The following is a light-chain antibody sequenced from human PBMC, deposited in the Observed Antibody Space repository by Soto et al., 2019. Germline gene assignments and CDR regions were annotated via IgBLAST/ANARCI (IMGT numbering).Light chain of an antibody. V-gene: IGLV1-47*02. CDR3: ASLDNRGGAVF. J-gene: IGLJ2*01. CDR1: SANIGGTNY. CDR2: NNT. Sequence: VLTQPPSACGSSGVIVVISCSGISANIGGTNYAYWYHELPGAAPKLLMYNNTLRLSGVPYRISGSKFGSAASLVTCGLPFEDEAAYYCASLDNRGGAVFFGGGTKVT.